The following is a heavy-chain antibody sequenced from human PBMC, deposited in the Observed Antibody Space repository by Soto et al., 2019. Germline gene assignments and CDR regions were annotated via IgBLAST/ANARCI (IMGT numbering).Heavy chain of an antibody. CDR2: INAANGNT. CDR3: ARGPISLLGYCSSSSCYLDY. Sequence: ASVKVSCKASGYTFTSYAIHWVRQAPGQRLEWMGWINAANGNTKYSQKFQGRVTITRDTSASTAYMELSSLRSEDTAVYYCARGPISLLGYCSSSSCYLDYWGQGTLVTVSS. CDR1: GYTFTSYA. J-gene: IGHJ4*02. V-gene: IGHV1-3*01. D-gene: IGHD2-2*01.